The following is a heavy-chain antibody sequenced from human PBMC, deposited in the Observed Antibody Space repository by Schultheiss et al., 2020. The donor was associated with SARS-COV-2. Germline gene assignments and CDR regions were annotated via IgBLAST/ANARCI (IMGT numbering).Heavy chain of an antibody. J-gene: IGHJ6*02. CDR3: ARERVPAAPGDYYYYGMDV. V-gene: IGHV1-2*02. Sequence: ASVKVSCKASGYTFTGYYMHWVRQAPGQGLEWMGWINPNSGGTNYAQKFQGRVTMTRDTSISTAYMELSRLRSDDTAVYYCARERVPAAPGDYYYYGMDVWGQGTTVTVSS. CDR2: INPNSGGT. CDR1: GYTFTGYY. D-gene: IGHD2-2*01.